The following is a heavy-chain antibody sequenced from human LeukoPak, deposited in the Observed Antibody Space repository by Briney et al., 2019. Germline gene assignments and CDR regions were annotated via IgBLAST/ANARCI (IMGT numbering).Heavy chain of an antibody. CDR3: ATELSPQRYSSSGGAFDY. V-gene: IGHV1-69*05. D-gene: IGHD6-6*01. CDR2: IIPIFGTA. CDR1: GGTFSSYA. Sequence: ASVKVSCKASGGTFSSYAISWVRQAPGQGLEWMGGIIPIFGTANYAQKFQGRVTITTDESTSTAYMELSSLRSEDTAVYYRATELSPQRYSSSGGAFDYWGQGTLVTVSS. J-gene: IGHJ4*02.